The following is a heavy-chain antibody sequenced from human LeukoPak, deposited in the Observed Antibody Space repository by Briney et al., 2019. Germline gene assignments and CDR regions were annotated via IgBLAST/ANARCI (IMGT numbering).Heavy chain of an antibody. V-gene: IGHV3-21*01. J-gene: IGHJ4*02. CDR1: GLTFSRYS. CDR2: ISSSSSYI. Sequence: PGGSLRLSRAASGLTFSRYSMNWVRQAPGKGLEWVSSISSSSSYIYYADSVKGRFTISRDNAKNSLYLQMNSLRAEDTAVYYCVRKSVVMAEGWDFDCWGEGTLVTVSS. CDR3: VRKSVVMAEGWDFDC. D-gene: IGHD5-24*01.